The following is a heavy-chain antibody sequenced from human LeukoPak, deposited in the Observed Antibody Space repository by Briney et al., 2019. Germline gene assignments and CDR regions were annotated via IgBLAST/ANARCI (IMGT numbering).Heavy chain of an antibody. Sequence: PGGSLRLSCAASGFTFSSYAMHWVRQAPGKGLEWVAVISYDGSNKYYADSVKGRFTISRDNSKNTLYLQMNSLRAEDTAVYYCARDHLAVAGTYYFDYWGQGTLVTVFS. CDR2: ISYDGSNK. V-gene: IGHV3-30*04. J-gene: IGHJ4*02. CDR1: GFTFSSYA. D-gene: IGHD6-19*01. CDR3: ARDHLAVAGTYYFDY.